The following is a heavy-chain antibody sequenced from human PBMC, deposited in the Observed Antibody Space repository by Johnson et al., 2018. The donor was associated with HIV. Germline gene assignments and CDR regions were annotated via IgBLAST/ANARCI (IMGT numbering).Heavy chain of an antibody. CDR2: IGTAGDT. CDR3: ARGGRGHDAFDI. V-gene: IGHV3-13*01. CDR1: GFTVSSNY. J-gene: IGHJ3*02. Sequence: VQLVESGGGLVQPGGSLRLSCAASGFTVSSNYMSWVRQATGKGLEWVSAIGTAGDTYYPGSVKGRFTISRENAKNSLYLQMNSLRAGDTAVYYCARGGRGHDAFDIWGQGTMVTVSS.